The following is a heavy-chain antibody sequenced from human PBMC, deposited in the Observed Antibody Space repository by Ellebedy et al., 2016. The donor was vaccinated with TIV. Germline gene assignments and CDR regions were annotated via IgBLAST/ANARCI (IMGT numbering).Heavy chain of an antibody. CDR3: VKARGSSVIDYNYFGMDV. J-gene: IGHJ6*02. V-gene: IGHV3-23*01. CDR2: IGDTAHNT. CDR1: GFTFSSYA. D-gene: IGHD2-21*01. Sequence: GGSLRLXXAASGFTFSSYAMTWVRQAPGKGLEWVSGIGDTAHNTYYTDSVKGRFTISRDNSKNTLSLQMSSLRAEDTAVYYCVKARGSSVIDYNYFGMDVWGHGTTVTVSS.